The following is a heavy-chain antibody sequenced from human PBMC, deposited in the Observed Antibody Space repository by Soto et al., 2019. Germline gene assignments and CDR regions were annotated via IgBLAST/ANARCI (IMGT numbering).Heavy chain of an antibody. CDR3: SRVVYGSWNYYTGLSAFDI. CDR2: TIPVFNTA. D-gene: IGHD3-10*01. J-gene: IGHJ3*02. Sequence: QVQLEQSGAEVKKPGSSVKVSCKASGGTLSDHGVAWLRQAPGQGLEWMGGTIPVFNTAKYAQKFQGRVTVTADKFTNISYMELSRLRSEDSACYCFSRVVYGSWNYYTGLSAFDIWGQGTMVIVSS. CDR1: GGTLSDHG. V-gene: IGHV1-69*06.